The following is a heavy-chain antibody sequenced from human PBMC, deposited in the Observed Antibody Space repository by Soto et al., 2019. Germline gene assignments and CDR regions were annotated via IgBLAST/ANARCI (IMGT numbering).Heavy chain of an antibody. D-gene: IGHD3-3*01. CDR1: GYTFTSYG. J-gene: IGHJ4*02. CDR2: ISAYNGNT. V-gene: IGHV1-18*01. Sequence: ASVKVSCKASGYTFTSYGISWVRQAPGQGLEWMGWISAYNGNTNYAQKLQGRVTMTTDTSTSTAYMELRRLRSDDTAVYYCAVKVFGVVPTYCGQRTLVTVSS. CDR3: AVKVFGVVPTY.